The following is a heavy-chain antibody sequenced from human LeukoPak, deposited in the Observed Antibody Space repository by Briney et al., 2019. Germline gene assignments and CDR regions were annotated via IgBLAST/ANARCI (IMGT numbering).Heavy chain of an antibody. V-gene: IGHV2-5*01. CDR2: IYWHDDE. CDR1: GFSVNNTGLG. J-gene: IGHJ5*02. D-gene: IGHD3-3*02. Sequence: SGPTLVQPTRTLTLTLTLSGFSVNNTGLGVGWIRQPPVKALECLSLIYWHDDERYSPSLKSRLTLPKDTAKNHAVLPMPNIDPVDTGTYYGARTRDAFCLTRSCQVHWFDPRGQGTLVSVSS. CDR3: ARTRDAFCLTRSCQVHWFDP.